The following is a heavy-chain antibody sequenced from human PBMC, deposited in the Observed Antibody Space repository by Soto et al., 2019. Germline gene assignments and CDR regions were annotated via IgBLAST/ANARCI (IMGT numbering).Heavy chain of an antibody. CDR1: GYTFTSYA. J-gene: IGHJ4*02. D-gene: IGHD2-15*01. CDR2: INAAKGDT. Sequence: ASVKVSCKASGYTFTSYAMHWVRQAPGQRLEWMGWINAAKGDTKYSQKFQDRVTVTRDTSASTAYMELSSLRSEDTAVYYCARGTCSGGSCYSFHFDYWGQGTLVTV. CDR3: ARGTCSGGSCYSFHFDY. V-gene: IGHV1-3*01.